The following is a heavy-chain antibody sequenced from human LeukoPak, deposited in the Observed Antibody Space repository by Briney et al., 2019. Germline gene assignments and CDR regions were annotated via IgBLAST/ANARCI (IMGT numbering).Heavy chain of an antibody. D-gene: IGHD6-13*01. CDR3: ATFGQGSSWCSHYFDY. Sequence: ASVKVSCKASGYTFTGYYMHWVRQAPGQGLEWMGRINPNSGGTNYAQKFQGRVTMTRDTSISTAYMELSRLRSDDTAVYYCATFGQGSSWCSHYFDYWGQGTLVTVSS. J-gene: IGHJ4*02. V-gene: IGHV1-2*06. CDR2: INPNSGGT. CDR1: GYTFTGYY.